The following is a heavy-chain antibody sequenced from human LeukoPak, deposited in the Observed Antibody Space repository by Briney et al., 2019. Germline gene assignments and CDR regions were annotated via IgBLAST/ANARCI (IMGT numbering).Heavy chain of an antibody. Sequence: SQTLSLTCTVSGGSISSGNFYWSWIRQHPGKGLEWVGYIYYSGNTYYNPSLKSRVTMSVDTSKNQFSLRLSSVTAADTAVYYCARDRGNQPGYFDYWGQGTLVTVSS. CDR3: ARDRGNQPGYFDY. V-gene: IGHV4-31*03. D-gene: IGHD1-14*01. CDR1: GGSISSGNFY. CDR2: IYYSGNT. J-gene: IGHJ4*02.